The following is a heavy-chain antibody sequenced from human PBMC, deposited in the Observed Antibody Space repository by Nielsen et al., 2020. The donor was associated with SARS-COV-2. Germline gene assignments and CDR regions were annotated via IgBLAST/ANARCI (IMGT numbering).Heavy chain of an antibody. V-gene: IGHV5-51*01. J-gene: IGHJ4*02. Sequence: AESLMISCTGSGYSFTSYWIGWVRQMPGKRLEWMVIIYPGDSDTRYSPSFQGQVTISADKSISTAYLQWSSLKASDTAMYYWARHVTWGSGWNGDYWGKGTLVTVSS. CDR2: IYPGDSDT. D-gene: IGHD6-19*01. CDR3: ARHVTWGSGWNGDY. CDR1: GYSFTSYW.